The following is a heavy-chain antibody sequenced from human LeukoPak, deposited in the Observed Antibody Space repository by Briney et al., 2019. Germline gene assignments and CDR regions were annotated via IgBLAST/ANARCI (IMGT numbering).Heavy chain of an antibody. CDR2: TSGSGGST. Sequence: GGSLRLSCAASGFTFSSYAMSWVRQAPGKGLEWVSATSGSGGSTYYADSVKGRFTISRDNSKNTLYLQMNSLRAEDTAVYYCAKAHSSSWYGGYYFDYWGQGTLVTVSS. J-gene: IGHJ4*02. CDR3: AKAHSSSWYGGYYFDY. V-gene: IGHV3-23*01. CDR1: GFTFSSYA. D-gene: IGHD6-13*01.